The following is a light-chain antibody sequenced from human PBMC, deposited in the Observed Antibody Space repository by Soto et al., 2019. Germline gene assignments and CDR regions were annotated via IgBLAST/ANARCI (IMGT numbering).Light chain of an antibody. CDR1: QSIATY. CDR2: APS. Sequence: DIQMTQSPSALSASVGDRVTITCRASQSIATYVNWYQQQPGKVPKFLIYAPSTLQSGVPSRFSGSGSGTEFTLTISSLQPEDFATYYCQQSFDTSPTFGQGTKVEIK. CDR3: QQSFDTSPT. V-gene: IGKV1-39*01. J-gene: IGKJ2*01.